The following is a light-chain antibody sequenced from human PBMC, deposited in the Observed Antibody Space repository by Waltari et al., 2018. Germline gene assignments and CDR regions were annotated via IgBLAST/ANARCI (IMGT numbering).Light chain of an antibody. CDR2: YAS. V-gene: IGKV1-16*01. Sequence: DIPMTQSPSSLSASVGDTVTITCRSSQAISNYLAWYQQKPGKAPRPLIYYASNLETGVPSRFSGSGSGTAFSLTINSLQPEDFATYYCQQISSYPVTFGQGTKVDLK. CDR3: QQISSYPVT. J-gene: IGKJ3*01. CDR1: QAISNY.